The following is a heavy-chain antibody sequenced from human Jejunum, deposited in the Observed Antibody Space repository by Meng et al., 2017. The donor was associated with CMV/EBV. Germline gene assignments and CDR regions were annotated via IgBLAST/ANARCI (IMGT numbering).Heavy chain of an antibody. CDR1: GDIFNNYG. V-gene: IGHV1-69*12. CDR3: VRPLVWN. J-gene: IGHJ1*01. CDR2: IVPIFSTT. Sequence: QVQVVQSGAELKKPVSSMKVSCKASGDIFNNYGFTWVRQAPGQGLEWMGGIVPIFSTTNYAQKFQGRVTITADESTSTAYMELSSLTSEDTAVYYCVRPLVWNWGQGTLVTVSS. D-gene: IGHD2-8*01.